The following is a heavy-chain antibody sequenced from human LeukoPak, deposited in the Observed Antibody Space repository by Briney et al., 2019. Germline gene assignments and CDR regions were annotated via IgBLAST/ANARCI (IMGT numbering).Heavy chain of an antibody. CDR2: ISDSDSGT. CDR3: AKGYGYSSSWTSNYYFYGLDV. Sequence: GGSLRLSCAASGFTFSTYAMSWVRQAPGKGLEWVSAISDSDSGTYYADSVKGRITISRDNSKNTLYLQINSLRAEDTAVYYCAKGYGYSSSWTSNYYFYGLDVWGQGTTVTVSS. D-gene: IGHD6-13*01. J-gene: IGHJ6*02. V-gene: IGHV3-23*01. CDR1: GFTFSTYA.